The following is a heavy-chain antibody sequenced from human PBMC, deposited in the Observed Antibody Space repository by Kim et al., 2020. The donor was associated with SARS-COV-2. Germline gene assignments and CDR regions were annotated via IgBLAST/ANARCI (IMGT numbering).Heavy chain of an antibody. CDR2: IGAYNGMS. CDR1: GYTFAAYG. CDR3: ARGGRGDHFYNGMDV. V-gene: IGHV1-18*01. J-gene: IGHJ6*02. D-gene: IGHD2-21*02. Sequence: ASVKVSCKASGYTFAAYGISWVRQARGQELQWMGGIGAYNGMSDYGQTFHDRITMTTDISSSTAYLVVRNHRSDDTAIYFCARGGRGDHFYNGMDVWGQGTAVIVSS.